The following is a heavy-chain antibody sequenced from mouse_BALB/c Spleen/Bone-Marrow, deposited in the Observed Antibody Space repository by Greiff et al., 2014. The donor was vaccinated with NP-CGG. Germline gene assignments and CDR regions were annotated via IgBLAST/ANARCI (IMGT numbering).Heavy chain of an antibody. Sequence: VKLVESGPGLGAPSQSLSITCTVSGVSLTNYGVHWVRQPPGKGLEWLGVIWADGSTNYNSALMTRLSISKDNSKSQVFFKMNSLQTDDTAMYYCARITTATGAMDYWGQGTSVTVSS. CDR2: IWADGST. CDR1: GVSLTNYG. J-gene: IGHJ4*01. D-gene: IGHD1-2*01. V-gene: IGHV2-9*02. CDR3: ARITTATGAMDY.